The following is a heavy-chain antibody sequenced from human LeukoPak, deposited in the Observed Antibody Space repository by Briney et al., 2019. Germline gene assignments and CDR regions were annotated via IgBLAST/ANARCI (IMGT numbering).Heavy chain of an antibody. V-gene: IGHV3-23*01. J-gene: IGHJ4*02. D-gene: IGHD1-26*01. CDR3: AKYYLVGATSHFFDY. CDR2: ISGSGGST. Sequence: GGSLRLSCAASGFTVSSNYMSWVRQAPGKGLEWVSAISGSGGSTYYADSVKGRFTISGDNSKNTLYLQMNSLRAEDTAVYYCAKYYLVGATSHFFDYWGQGTLVTVSS. CDR1: GFTVSSNY.